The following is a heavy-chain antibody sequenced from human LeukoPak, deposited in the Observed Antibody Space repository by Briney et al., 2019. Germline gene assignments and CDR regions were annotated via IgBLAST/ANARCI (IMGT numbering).Heavy chain of an antibody. J-gene: IGHJ4*02. CDR3: AKDRRPYSGSYDY. D-gene: IGHD1-26*01. V-gene: IGHV3-9*01. CDR1: GLTFDDYA. CDR2: ISWNSGSI. Sequence: PGGSLRLSCEASGLTFDDYAMHWVRQAPGKGLEWVSGISWNSGSIGYADSVKGRFTISRDNAKNSLYLQMNSLRAEDTALYYCAKDRRPYSGSYDYWGQGTLVTVSS.